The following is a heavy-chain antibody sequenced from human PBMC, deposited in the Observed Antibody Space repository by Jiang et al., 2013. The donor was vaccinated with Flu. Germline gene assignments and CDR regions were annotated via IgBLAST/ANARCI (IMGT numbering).Heavy chain of an antibody. CDR2: INHSGST. D-gene: IGHD2-2*01. V-gene: IGHV4-34*01. CDR1: GGSFSGYY. Sequence: LLKPSETLSLTCAVYGGSFSGYYWSWIRQPPGKGLEWIGEINHSGSTNYNPSLKSRVTISVDTSKNQFSLKLSSVTAADTAVYYCARRPSRYCSSTSCPKGWFDPWGQGTLVTVSS. CDR3: ARRPSRYCSSTSCPKGWFDP. J-gene: IGHJ5*02.